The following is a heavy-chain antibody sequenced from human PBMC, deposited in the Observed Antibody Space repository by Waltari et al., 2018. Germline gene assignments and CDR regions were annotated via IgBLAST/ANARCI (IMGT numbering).Heavy chain of an antibody. J-gene: IGHJ6*02. D-gene: IGHD2-2*02. CDR3: ARVPEYCTSTSCYISDIAAAPGDYYYGMDV. CDR1: GGTFGTFA. Sequence: QVQLVQSGAEVKKPGSSVKVSCKASGGTFGTFAISWVRQAPGQGLEWMGGIIPIFGTPKYAQKFQGRVTITADESRSTAYMELSSLRSEDTAVYYCARVPEYCTSTSCYISDIAAAPGDYYYGMDVWGQGTTVTVSS. V-gene: IGHV1-69*01. CDR2: IIPIFGTP.